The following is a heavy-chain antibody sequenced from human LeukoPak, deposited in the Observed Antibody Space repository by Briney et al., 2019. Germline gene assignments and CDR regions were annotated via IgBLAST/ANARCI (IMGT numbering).Heavy chain of an antibody. CDR1: GFTFSSFA. CDR3: AKATVIYATSSFFDY. CDR2: ISVSGGST. J-gene: IGHJ4*02. D-gene: IGHD4-17*01. Sequence: PGGSLRLSCAASGFTFSSFAMSWVRQAPGKGLEWVSAISVSGGSTYYADSVKGRLTISRDNSKNTLYLQMNSLRVEDTAVYYCAKATVIYATSSFFDYWGQGTLVTVSS. V-gene: IGHV3-23*01.